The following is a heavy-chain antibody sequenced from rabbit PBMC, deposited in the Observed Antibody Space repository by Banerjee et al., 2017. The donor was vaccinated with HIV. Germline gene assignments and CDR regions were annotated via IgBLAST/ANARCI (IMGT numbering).Heavy chain of an antibody. Sequence: QVKETGGGLVQPGGSLTLSCEISGFTISSYYINWVRQAPGKGLEWIGRIYVGESSTDYAIWVNGRFTISSDNAQSTVDLQMNSLTAADTATYFYARDPGAGSSNLWGPGTLVTVS. CDR2: IYVGESST. CDR1: GFTISSYY. V-gene: IGHV1S7*01. J-gene: IGHJ4*01. D-gene: IGHD4-2*01. CDR3: ARDPGAGSSNL.